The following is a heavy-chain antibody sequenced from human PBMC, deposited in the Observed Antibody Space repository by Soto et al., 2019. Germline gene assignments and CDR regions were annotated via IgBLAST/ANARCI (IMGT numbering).Heavy chain of an antibody. CDR1: GYTFTRYG. V-gene: IGHV1-18*01. Sequence: ASVKVSCKASGYTFTRYGISWVRQAPGQGLERMGWISGYNGDTNYAQKFQGRVSMTLDTSTGTAYMELRSLTSDDTALYYCAKNGQPPYYYYGLDVWGQGTKVTVSS. D-gene: IGHD2-8*01. CDR3: AKNGQPPYYYYGLDV. CDR2: ISGYNGDT. J-gene: IGHJ6*02.